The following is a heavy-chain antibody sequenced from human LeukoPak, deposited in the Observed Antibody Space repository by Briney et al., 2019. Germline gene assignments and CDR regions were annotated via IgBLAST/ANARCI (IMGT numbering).Heavy chain of an antibody. CDR1: GGSFSGYY. CDR3: ARAITNYGYIFDY. CDR2: INHSGST. Sequence: SETLSLTCAVYGGSFSGYYWSWIRQPPGKGLEWIGEINHSGSTNYNPSLKSRVTISVDTSKNQFSLKLSSVTAADTAVYYCARAITNYGYIFDYWGQGTLVTVSS. J-gene: IGHJ4*02. V-gene: IGHV4-34*01. D-gene: IGHD5-18*01.